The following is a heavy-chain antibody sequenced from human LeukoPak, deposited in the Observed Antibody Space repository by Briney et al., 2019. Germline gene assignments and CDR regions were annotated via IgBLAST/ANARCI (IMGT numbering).Heavy chain of an antibody. V-gene: IGHV1-46*01. CDR3: AREIEVGFDY. CDR2: INPSGGST. CDR1: GYTFTSYY. J-gene: IGHJ4*02. Sequence: ASVKVSCKASGYTFTSYYMHWVRQAHGQGLEWMGIINPSGGSTSYAQKFQGRVTMTRDTSTSTVYMELSRLRSEDTAVYYCAREIEVGFDYWGQGTLVTVSS. D-gene: IGHD2-15*01.